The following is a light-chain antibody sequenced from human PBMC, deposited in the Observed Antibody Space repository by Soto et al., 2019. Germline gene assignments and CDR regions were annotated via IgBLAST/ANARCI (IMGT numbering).Light chain of an antibody. CDR2: WAS. J-gene: IGKJ1*01. Sequence: DIVMTQSSDSLAVSLGERATINCKSSSNSKNSLAWYQQKPGQPPKLLITWASTRESGVPDRISGSGSETDFTLTISSLQAEDVAVYYCHQYYSTPWTFGQGTKVEIK. CDR1: SNSKNS. CDR3: HQYYSTPWT. V-gene: IGKV4-1*01.